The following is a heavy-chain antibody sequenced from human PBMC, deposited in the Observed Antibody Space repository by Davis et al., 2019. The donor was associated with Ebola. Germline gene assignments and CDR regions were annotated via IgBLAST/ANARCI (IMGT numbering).Heavy chain of an antibody. CDR2: IRSKANSYAT. V-gene: IGHV3-73*01. J-gene: IGHJ4*02. CDR3: TSTVVTSGSDY. Sequence: GGSLRLSCAASGFTFSGSAMHWVRQASGKGLEWVGRIRSKANSYATAYAASVKGRFTISRDDSKNTAYLQMNSLKTEDTAVYYCTSTVVTSGSDYWGQGTLVTASS. CDR1: GFTFSGSA. D-gene: IGHD4-23*01.